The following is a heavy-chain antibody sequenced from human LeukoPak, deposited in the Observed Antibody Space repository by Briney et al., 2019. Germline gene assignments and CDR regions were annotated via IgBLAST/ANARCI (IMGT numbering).Heavy chain of an antibody. CDR1: GGSISSYY. V-gene: IGHV4-39*07. CDR3: ASAAEYYFDY. J-gene: IGHJ4*02. Sequence: SETLSLTCTVSGGSISSYYWGWIRQPPGKGLGWIGSIYYSGSTYYNPSLKSRVTISVDTSKNQFSLKLSSVTAADTAAYYCASAAEYYFDYWGQGTLVTVSS. CDR2: IYYSGST.